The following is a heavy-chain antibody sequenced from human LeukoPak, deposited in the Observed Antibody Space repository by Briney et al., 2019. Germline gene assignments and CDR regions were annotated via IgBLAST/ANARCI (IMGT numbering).Heavy chain of an antibody. D-gene: IGHD6-13*01. CDR3: ARDLVVAAGTLDGY. CDR2: IRYDGSNK. Sequence: GGSLRLSCAASGFTFSSYGMHWVRQAPGKGLEWVAFIRYDGSNKYYADSVKGRFTISRDNSKNTLYLQMNSLRAEDTAVYYCARDLVVAAGTLDGYWGQGTLVTVSS. J-gene: IGHJ4*02. CDR1: GFTFSSYG. V-gene: IGHV3-30*02.